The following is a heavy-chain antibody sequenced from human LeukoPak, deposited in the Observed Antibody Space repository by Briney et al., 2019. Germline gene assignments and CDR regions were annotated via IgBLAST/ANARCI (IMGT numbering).Heavy chain of an antibody. J-gene: IGHJ4*02. Sequence: GGSLRLSCAASGFTFSSYSMNWVRQAPGKGLEWVSSISSSSSYIYYADSVKGRFTISRDNAKNSLYLQMNSLRAEDTAVYYCAKLTQHGGNPTTDYWGQGTLVTVSS. CDR1: GFTFSSYS. CDR3: AKLTQHGGNPTTDY. CDR2: ISSSSSYI. V-gene: IGHV3-21*01. D-gene: IGHD4-23*01.